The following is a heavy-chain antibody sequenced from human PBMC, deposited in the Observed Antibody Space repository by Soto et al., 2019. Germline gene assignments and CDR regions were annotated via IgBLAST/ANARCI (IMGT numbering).Heavy chain of an antibody. D-gene: IGHD1-26*01. CDR3: AKGGEVGGVLGDH. J-gene: IGHJ4*02. CDR1: ELTFSSYG. Sequence: ELHLVESGGGLVKPGGSLRLSCAASELTFSSYGMNWVRQAPGKGLEWVSAISSSTSFIHYADSVKGRFTISRDNAKNSLYLQMNSLRAEDTAMYYCAKGGEVGGVLGDHWGQGTLVTVSS. V-gene: IGHV3-21*01. CDR2: ISSSTSFI.